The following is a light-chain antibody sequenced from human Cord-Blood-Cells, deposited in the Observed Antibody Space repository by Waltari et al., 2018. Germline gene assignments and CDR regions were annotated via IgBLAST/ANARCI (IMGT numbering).Light chain of an antibody. V-gene: IGKV3-11*01. CDR1: QSVSSY. J-gene: IGKJ1*01. CDR3: QQRSNWPWT. CDR2: DAS. Sequence: EMVLTQSPATLSLSPGVGASVSRRASQSVSSYLAWYQPKPGQAPRLLIYDASNRATGIPARFSGSGSGTDFTLTISSLEPEDFAVYYCQQRSNWPWTFGQGTKVEIK.